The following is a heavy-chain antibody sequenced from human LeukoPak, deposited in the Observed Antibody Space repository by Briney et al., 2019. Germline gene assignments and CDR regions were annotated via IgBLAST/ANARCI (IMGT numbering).Heavy chain of an antibody. Sequence: GGSLRLSCAASGFAFSSYEMNWVRQAPGKGLEWVSYIRSASSTIYYADSVKGRFTISRDNSKNTLYLQMNSLRAEDTAVYYCARVVDHDYGDYYLDYWGQGTLVTVSS. CDR1: GFAFSSYE. CDR3: ARVVDHDYGDYYLDY. CDR2: IRSASSTI. D-gene: IGHD4-17*01. J-gene: IGHJ4*02. V-gene: IGHV3-48*01.